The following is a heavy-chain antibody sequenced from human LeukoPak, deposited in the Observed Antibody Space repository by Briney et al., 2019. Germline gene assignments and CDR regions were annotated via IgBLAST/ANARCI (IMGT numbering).Heavy chain of an antibody. D-gene: IGHD6-13*01. J-gene: IGHJ4*02. V-gene: IGHV5-51*01. Sequence: GESLKISCKGSGYSFTNYWIGWVGQMPGKGLEWMGIIFPRDSDTRYSPSFQGQVTISADKSISTAYLQWNSLKASDTAMYYCARASWQLIQPYYFDYWGQGTLVTVSS. CDR1: GYSFTNYW. CDR2: IFPRDSDT. CDR3: ARASWQLIQPYYFDY.